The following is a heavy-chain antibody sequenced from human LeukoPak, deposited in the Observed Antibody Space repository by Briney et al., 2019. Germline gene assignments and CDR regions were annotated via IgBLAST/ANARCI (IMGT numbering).Heavy chain of an antibody. V-gene: IGHV1-46*01. CDR2: INPSGGST. D-gene: IGHD2-2*03. CDR1: GYTFTSYY. J-gene: IGHJ4*02. Sequence: ASVKVSCKASGYTFTSYYMHWVRQAPGQGLEWMGIINPSGGSTSYAQKLQGRVTMTTDTSTSTAYMELRSLRSDDTAVYYCARVDIVVVPAAHFDYWGQGTLVTVSS. CDR3: ARVDIVVVPAAHFDY.